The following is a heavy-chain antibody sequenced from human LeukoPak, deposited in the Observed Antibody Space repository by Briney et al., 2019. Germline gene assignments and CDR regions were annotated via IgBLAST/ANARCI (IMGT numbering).Heavy chain of an antibody. CDR2: IYTSGRT. J-gene: IGHJ4*02. V-gene: IGHV4-4*07. CDR3: ARDTPLDRYYYDSSGYSSASQFDY. CDR1: GGSISSYY. Sequence: SETLSLTCTVSGGSISSYYWSWIRQPAGKGLEWIGRIYTSGRTNYNPSLKSRVTMSVDTSKNQFSLELSSVTAADTAVYYCARDTPLDRYYYDSSGYSSASQFDYWGQGTLVTVSS. D-gene: IGHD3-22*01.